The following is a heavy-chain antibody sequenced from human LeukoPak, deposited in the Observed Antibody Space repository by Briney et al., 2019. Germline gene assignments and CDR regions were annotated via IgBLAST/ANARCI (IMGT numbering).Heavy chain of an antibody. D-gene: IGHD6-19*01. V-gene: IGHV3-23*01. Sequence: GGSLRLSCATSGFTFNTYAMTWVRQAPGKCLEWVSDISDGGDSTFYADSVRGRFTISRDNSKNTLYLQINSLRADDTAVYYCARGTLAGFFLGYWGQGTLVTVSS. CDR1: GFTFNTYA. CDR3: ARGTLAGFFLGY. CDR2: ISDGGDST. J-gene: IGHJ4*02.